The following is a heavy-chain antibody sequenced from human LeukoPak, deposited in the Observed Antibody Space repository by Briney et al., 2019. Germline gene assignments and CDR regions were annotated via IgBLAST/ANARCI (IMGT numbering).Heavy chain of an antibody. D-gene: IGHD6-19*01. CDR1: GGTISSYY. CDR2: IYYSGST. V-gene: IGHV4-59*01. Sequence: SETLSLTCTVSGGTISSYYRSWIRQPPGKGLEWIGYIYYSGSTNYNPSLKSRVTISVDTSKNQFSLKLSSVTAADTAVYYCARGSIAVAVAADYWGQGTLVTVSS. CDR3: ARGSIAVAVAADY. J-gene: IGHJ4*02.